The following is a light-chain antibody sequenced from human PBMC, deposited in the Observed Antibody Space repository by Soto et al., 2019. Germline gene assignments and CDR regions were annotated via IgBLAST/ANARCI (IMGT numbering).Light chain of an antibody. J-gene: IGKJ5*01. Sequence: DVVMTQTPLSLSGAPGQPASISCKSSQSLLHTTGETYLYWYLQKPGQPPQLLIYEVSNRFSGVPDRFSGSGSGTDFTLEVSRVETDDVGIYYCMQSTQLPPTFGQGTRLEN. CDR2: EVS. V-gene: IGKV2D-29*01. CDR1: QSLLHTTGETY. CDR3: MQSTQLPPT.